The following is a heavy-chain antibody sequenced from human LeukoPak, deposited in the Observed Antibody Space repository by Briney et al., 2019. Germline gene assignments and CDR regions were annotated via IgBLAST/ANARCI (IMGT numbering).Heavy chain of an antibody. J-gene: IGHJ4*02. CDR2: IYTSGST. CDR1: GVSISSSSYY. V-gene: IGHV4-39*07. CDR3: ARDEGGSYIY. D-gene: IGHD1-26*01. Sequence: SETLSLTCTVSGVSISSSSYYWGWIRQPPGKGLEWIGRIYTSGSTNYNPSLKSRVTISVDTSKNQFSLKLSSVTAADTAVYYCARDEGGSYIYWGQGTLVTVSS.